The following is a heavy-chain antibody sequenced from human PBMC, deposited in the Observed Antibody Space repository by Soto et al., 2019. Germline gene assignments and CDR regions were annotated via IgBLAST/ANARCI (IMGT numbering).Heavy chain of an antibody. CDR3: ASGGGVGVAGSAAFDM. CDR2: INPATGAA. Sequence: QLHLVQSGAVVKKPGASVTVSCSASGYPVTAYYMHWVRQAPGRGLEWMGGINPATGAAKYTQTFEARVPVTRDTTASTVLKGLRGVASAVTAGFQGASGGGVGVAGSAAFDMWGQGTLVTVSS. CDR1: GYPVTAYY. J-gene: IGHJ3*02. D-gene: IGHD3-3*01. V-gene: IGHV1-2*02.